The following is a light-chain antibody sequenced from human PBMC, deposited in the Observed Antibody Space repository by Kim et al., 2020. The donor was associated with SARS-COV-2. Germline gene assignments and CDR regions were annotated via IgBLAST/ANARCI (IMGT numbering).Light chain of an antibody. CDR2: GKN. J-gene: IGLJ2*01. V-gene: IGLV3-19*01. CDR3: NSRDSSGYLVV. Sequence: ALGQTDRITCQGDSLRNYYASWYQQKPGQAPVFVIYGKNNRPSGIPDRFSGSSSGNTASLTITGAQAEDEADYYCNSRDSSGYLVVFGGGTQLTVL. CDR1: SLRNYY.